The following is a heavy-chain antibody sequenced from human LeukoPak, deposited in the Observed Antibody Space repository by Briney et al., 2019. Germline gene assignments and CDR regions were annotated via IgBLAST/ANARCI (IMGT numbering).Heavy chain of an antibody. CDR3: ARARGAAAGTRGLDY. CDR2: IKQDGSVR. J-gene: IGHJ4*02. CDR1: GFTFSSFW. Sequence: GGSLRLSCAASGFTFSSFWMNWVRQAPGKGLEWVANIKQDGSVRYFVDSVKGGFTISRDNAENSLYLQMHSLRAEDTAVYYCARARGAAAGTRGLDYWGQGTLVTVSS. V-gene: IGHV3-7*03. D-gene: IGHD6-13*01.